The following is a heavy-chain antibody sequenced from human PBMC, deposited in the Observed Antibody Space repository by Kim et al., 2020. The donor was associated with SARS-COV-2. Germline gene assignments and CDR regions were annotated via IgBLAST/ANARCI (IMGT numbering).Heavy chain of an antibody. V-gene: IGHV3-30*01. Sequence: ADSVKGRFTISRDNSKNTLYLQMNSLRAEDTAVYYCARDHRSSSSGSMDVWGQGTTVTVSS. J-gene: IGHJ6*02. D-gene: IGHD6-6*01. CDR3: ARDHRSSSSGSMDV.